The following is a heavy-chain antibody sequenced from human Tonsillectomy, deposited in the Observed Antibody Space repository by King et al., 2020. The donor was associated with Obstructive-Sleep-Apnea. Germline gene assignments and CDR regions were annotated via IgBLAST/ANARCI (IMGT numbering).Heavy chain of an antibody. CDR3: ARVTIFGVIIGLGGWIDY. V-gene: IGHV1-18*04. Sequence: QLVQSGAEVKKPGASVKVSCKASGYTFTSYGISWVRQAPGQGLEWMGWISAYNGNTDYAQKLQDRVTMTTDTSTRTAYMDLRGLRSDDTAGYYCARVTIFGVIIGLGGWIDYWGQGTLVTVSS. D-gene: IGHD3-3*01. CDR2: ISAYNGNT. J-gene: IGHJ4*02. CDR1: GYTFTSYG.